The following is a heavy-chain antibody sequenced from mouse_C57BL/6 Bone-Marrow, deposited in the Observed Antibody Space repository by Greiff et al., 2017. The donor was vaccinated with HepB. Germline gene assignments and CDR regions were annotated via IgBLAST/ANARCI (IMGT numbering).Heavy chain of an antibody. J-gene: IGHJ3*01. D-gene: IGHD2-1*01. V-gene: IGHV5-4*01. Sequence: EVKLVESGGGLVKPGGSLKLSCAASGFTFSSYAMSWVRQTPEKRLEWVATISDGGSYTYYQDNVKGRFTISRDNAKNNLYLQMSHLKSEDTAMYYCARDYYGPWFAYWGQGTLVTVSA. CDR3: ARDYYGPWFAY. CDR1: GFTFSSYA. CDR2: ISDGGSYT.